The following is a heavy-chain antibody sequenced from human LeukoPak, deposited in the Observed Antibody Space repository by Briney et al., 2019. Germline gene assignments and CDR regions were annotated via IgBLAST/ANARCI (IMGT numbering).Heavy chain of an antibody. V-gene: IGHV1-2*02. CDR2: INPNMGGT. D-gene: IGHD3-22*01. Sequence: ASVKVSCKASGYTFTGYYMHWVRQAPGQGLEWMGWINPNMGGTNNAQTFQGRVTMTRDTSISTAYMELSRLRSDETAVYYCARVLMKRVVVKIDYWGQGTLVTVSS. CDR1: GYTFTGYY. J-gene: IGHJ4*02. CDR3: ARVLMKRVVVKIDY.